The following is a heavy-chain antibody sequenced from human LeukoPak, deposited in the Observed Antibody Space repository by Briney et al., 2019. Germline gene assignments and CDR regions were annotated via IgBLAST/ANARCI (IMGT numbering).Heavy chain of an antibody. V-gene: IGHV4-61*02. D-gene: IGHD3-3*01. CDR2: IYTSGST. J-gene: IGHJ3*02. CDR1: GGSISSGSYY. CDR3: ARRLVWGDSHLDAIDI. Sequence: SETLSLNCTGSGGSISSGSYYWSWIRQPAGKGLEWIGRIYTSGSTNYNPSLKSRVTISVDTSKNQFSLKLSSVTAADTAVYYCARRLVWGDSHLDAIDIWGQGTMVTVS.